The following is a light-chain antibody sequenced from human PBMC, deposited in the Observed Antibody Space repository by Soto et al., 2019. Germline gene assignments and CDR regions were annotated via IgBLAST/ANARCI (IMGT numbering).Light chain of an antibody. Sequence: EIVLTQSPATLSLSPGERATLSCRASQSVSSYLAWYQQKPGQAPRLLIYDASNRATGIPARFSGSGSGTDFTLTISSLEPEDFAVYFCQQRSNWLFTFGPGTKVH. V-gene: IGKV3-11*01. CDR3: QQRSNWLFT. J-gene: IGKJ3*01. CDR2: DAS. CDR1: QSVSSY.